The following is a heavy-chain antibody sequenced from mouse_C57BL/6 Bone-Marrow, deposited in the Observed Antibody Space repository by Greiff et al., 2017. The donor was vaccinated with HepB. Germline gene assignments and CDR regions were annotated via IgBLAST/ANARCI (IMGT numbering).Heavy chain of an antibody. J-gene: IGHJ2*01. V-gene: IGHV1-81*01. Sequence: VQLQQSGAELARPGASVKLSCKASGYTFTSYGISWVKQRTGQGLEWIGEIYPRSGNTYYNEKFKGKATLTADKSYRTAYMELRSLTSEDSAVYFCARPLTTVVPYYFDYWGQGTTLTVSS. CDR2: IYPRSGNT. CDR1: GYTFTSYG. D-gene: IGHD1-1*01. CDR3: ARPLTTVVPYYFDY.